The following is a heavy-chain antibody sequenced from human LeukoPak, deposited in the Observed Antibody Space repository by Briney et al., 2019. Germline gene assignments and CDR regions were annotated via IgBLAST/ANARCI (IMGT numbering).Heavy chain of an antibody. CDR3: ARDPLLLQLWGTFDY. CDR1: GFTFSDFH. CDR2: ISSSGSTI. D-gene: IGHD5-18*01. V-gene: IGHV3-11*04. Sequence: GGSLRLSCAASGFTFSDFHMSWIRQAPGKGLEWVSYISSSGSTIYYADSVKGRFTISRDNAKNSLYLQLNSLGAEDTAVYYSARDPLLLQLWGTFDYWGQGTLVTVSS. J-gene: IGHJ4*02.